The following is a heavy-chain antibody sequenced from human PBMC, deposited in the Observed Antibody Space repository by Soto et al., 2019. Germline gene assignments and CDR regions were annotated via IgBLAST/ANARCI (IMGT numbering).Heavy chain of an antibody. V-gene: IGHV4-31*03. D-gene: IGHD3-3*01. Sequence: PSETLSLTCTVSGGSISSGGYYWSWIRQHPGKGLEWIGYIYYSGSTYYNPSLKSRVTISVDTSKNQFSLKLSSVTAADTAVYYCAKSAYDFGAQYGMDVWGQGTTVTVSS. CDR2: IYYSGST. CDR1: GGSISSGGYY. J-gene: IGHJ6*02. CDR3: AKSAYDFGAQYGMDV.